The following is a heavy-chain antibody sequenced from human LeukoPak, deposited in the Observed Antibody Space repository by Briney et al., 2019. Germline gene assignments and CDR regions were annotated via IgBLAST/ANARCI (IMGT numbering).Heavy chain of an antibody. CDR1: GFTFSSYE. CDR3: ARVAVVVPAAIQYPRLDNWFDP. D-gene: IGHD2-2*01. V-gene: IGHV3-48*03. J-gene: IGHJ5*02. CDR2: ISSSGSTI. Sequence: GGSLRLSCAASGFTFSSYEMNWVRQAPGKGLEWVSYISSSGSTIYYADSVKGRFTISSDNAKNSLYLQMNSLRAEDTAVYYCARVAVVVPAAIQYPRLDNWFDPWGQGTLVTVSS.